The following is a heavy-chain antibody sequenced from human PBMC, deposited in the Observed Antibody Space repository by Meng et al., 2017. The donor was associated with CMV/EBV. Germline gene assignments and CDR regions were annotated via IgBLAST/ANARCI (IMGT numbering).Heavy chain of an antibody. CDR2: IKQDGSEK. CDR3: ASFVASGSPRPYYYYYYGMDV. V-gene: IGHV3-7*01. J-gene: IGHJ6*02. CDR1: GFTFSSYW. Sequence: GGSLRLSCAASGFTFSSYWMSWVRQAPGKGLEWVANIKQDGSEKYYVDSVKGRFTISRDNAKNSLYLQMNSLRAEDTAVYYCASFVASGSPRPYYYYYYGMDVWGQGTTVTVSS. D-gene: IGHD1-26*01.